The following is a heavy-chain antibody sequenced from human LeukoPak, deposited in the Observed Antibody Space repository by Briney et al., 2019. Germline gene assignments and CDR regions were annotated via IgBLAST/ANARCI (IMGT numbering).Heavy chain of an antibody. CDR3: AKASRYLGSGSYYRDAFDI. CDR1: GFTFSSYA. J-gene: IGHJ3*02. D-gene: IGHD3-10*02. Sequence: PGGSLRLSCAASGFTFSSYAMSWVRQAPGKGLEWVAVISFDGSNKYYADSVKGRFTVSRDNSKNTLYLQMNSLRAEDTAVYYCAKASRYLGSGSYYRDAFDIWGQGTMVTVSS. CDR2: ISFDGSNK. V-gene: IGHV3-30*18.